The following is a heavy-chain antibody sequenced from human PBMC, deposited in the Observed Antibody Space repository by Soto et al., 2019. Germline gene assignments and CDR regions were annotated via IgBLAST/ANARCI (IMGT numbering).Heavy chain of an antibody. CDR1: GYTFTSYY. D-gene: IGHD6-13*01. J-gene: IGHJ1*01. CDR2: INPSGGST. CDR3: ARINAGTGDFQH. V-gene: IGHV1-46*01. Sequence: QVQLVQSGAEVKKPGASVKVSCKASGYTFTSYYMHWVRQAPGQGLEWMGIINPSGGSTSYAQKFQGRVTMTRDTSTSTVDMERSSLRSEDTAVYYCARINAGTGDFQHWGQGTLVTVSS.